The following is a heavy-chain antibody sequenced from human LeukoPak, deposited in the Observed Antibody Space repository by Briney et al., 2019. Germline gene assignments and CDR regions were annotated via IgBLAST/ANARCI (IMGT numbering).Heavy chain of an antibody. D-gene: IGHD5-18*01. CDR3: ARDALHTAHFDY. CDR2: INSDGSST. V-gene: IGHV3-74*01. Sequence: GGSLRLSCAASGFTFSSYWMHWVRQVPGKGLVWVSRINSDGSSTSYADSVKGRFTISRDNAKKTVYLQMNSLRAEDTAVYYCARDALHTAHFDYWGQGTLVTVSS. J-gene: IGHJ4*02. CDR1: GFTFSSYW.